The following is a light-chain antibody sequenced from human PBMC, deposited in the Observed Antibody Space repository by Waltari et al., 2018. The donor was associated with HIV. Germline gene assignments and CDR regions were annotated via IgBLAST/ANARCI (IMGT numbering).Light chain of an antibody. Sequence: DIVLTQSPASLAVSLGERATINCKASQSVLYNSNSKNYLSWYQQRPGQPPKLLIYWASTRESGVPDRFSGSASGTDFTLTISGLQAEDVAGYYCHQYDTTPWAFGQGTKVEIK. J-gene: IGKJ1*01. CDR3: HQYDTTPWA. V-gene: IGKV4-1*01. CDR2: WAS. CDR1: QSVLYNSNSKNY.